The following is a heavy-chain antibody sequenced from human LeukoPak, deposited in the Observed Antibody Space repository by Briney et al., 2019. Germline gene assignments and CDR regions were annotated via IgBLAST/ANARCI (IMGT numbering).Heavy chain of an antibody. CDR1: GVTLSGYV. V-gene: IGHV3-30-3*01. CDR2: ISYDGSNK. CDR3: ARNDY. Sequence: GGSLRLSRAPSGVTLSGYVMQWGRQAPGKGLGRGAGISYDGSNKCYADSLKGGFSISREKFKETRYLQKHILRAEETAVYYCARNDYWGKGTLVTVSS. J-gene: IGHJ4*02.